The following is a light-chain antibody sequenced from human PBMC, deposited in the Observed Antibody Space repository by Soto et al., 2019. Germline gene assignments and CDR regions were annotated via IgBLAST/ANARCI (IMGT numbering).Light chain of an antibody. CDR1: QSISTW. CDR2: DAS. V-gene: IGKV1-5*01. Sequence: DIQMTQSPSILSASIGDRVTITCRASQSISTWLAWYQQKPGKAPKLLIFDASSLGRGVPSRFRGSGSGAEFTLTITSLQPDYFAIYYCQEYHDYSQTFGQGTKVDFK. J-gene: IGKJ1*01. CDR3: QEYHDYSQT.